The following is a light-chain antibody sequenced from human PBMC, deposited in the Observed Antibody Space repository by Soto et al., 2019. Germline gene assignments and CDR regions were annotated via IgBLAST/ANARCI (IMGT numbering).Light chain of an antibody. CDR1: QSISSY. CDR3: QQSYSTPYP. CDR2: AAS. V-gene: IGKV1-39*01. Sequence: DIQMTQSPASVSASVGDRVTITCRASQSISSYLHWYQHKQGKSPRLLIYAASSLQSGVPSRFSGRGSGTDFPLTISLRRRQDFATDFLQQSYSTPYPLGQGTMLEMK. J-gene: IGKJ2*01.